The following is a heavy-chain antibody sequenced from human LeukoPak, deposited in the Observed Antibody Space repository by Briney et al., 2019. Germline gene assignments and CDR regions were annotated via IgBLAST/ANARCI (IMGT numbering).Heavy chain of an antibody. V-gene: IGHV4-59*01. CDR3: ARWFGYYGSGSYYKELYWYFDL. CDR2: YHYRGST. CDR1: GCFISSYY. J-gene: IGHJ2*01. D-gene: IGHD3-10*01. Sequence: SETPSPNCTVSGCFISSYYLNWNPQPPREGPEWNGFYHYRGSTNHKPSLKSRVTISVDTSKNQFSLKLSSVTAADTAVYYCARWFGYYGSGSYYKELYWYFDLWGRGTLVTASS.